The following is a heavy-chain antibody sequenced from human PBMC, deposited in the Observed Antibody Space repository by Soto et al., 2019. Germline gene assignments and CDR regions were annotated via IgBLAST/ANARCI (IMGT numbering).Heavy chain of an antibody. CDR3: AKDPNPNSGSLNWFDP. Sequence: QVQLVEFGGGVVQPGRSLRLSCAASGFTFSTYGMHWVRQAPGKGLEWVAVITYDGNNKKYGDSVKGRFTISRDNSRNTLYLQMNSLRAEDTAVYYCAKDPNPNSGSLNWFDPWGQGTLVTVSS. V-gene: IGHV3-30*18. CDR1: GFTFSTYG. CDR2: ITYDGNNK. D-gene: IGHD1-26*01. J-gene: IGHJ5*02.